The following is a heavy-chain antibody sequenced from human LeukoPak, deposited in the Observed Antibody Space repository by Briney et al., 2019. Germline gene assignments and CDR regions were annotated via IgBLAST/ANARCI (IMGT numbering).Heavy chain of an antibody. V-gene: IGHV1-18*01. J-gene: IGHJ6*03. CDR2: ISAYNGNT. CDR3: AGAVLGYCSSTSCYTRYYYYYMDV. Sequence: GASVKVSCKASGYTFTSYGISWVRQAPGQGLEWMGWISAYNGNTNYAQKLQGRVTMTTDTATSTAYMELRSLGSDDTAVYYCAGAVLGYCSSTSCYTRYYYYYMDVWGKGTTVTVSS. D-gene: IGHD2-2*02. CDR1: GYTFTSYG.